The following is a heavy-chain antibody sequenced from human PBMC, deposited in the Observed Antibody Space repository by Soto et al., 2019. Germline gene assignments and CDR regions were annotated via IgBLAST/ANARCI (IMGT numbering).Heavy chain of an antibody. D-gene: IGHD3-16*01. Sequence: QVTLKESGPVLVKPTETLTLTCTVSGFSLSNARMGVSWIRQPPGKALEWLAHSFSNDEKSYSTSLKSSLTISKDTSKRQVVLTMTNMDPGDTATDYCARILATYYDYVWGSGTGDAFDIWGQGTMVTVSS. CDR2: SFSNDEK. J-gene: IGHJ3*02. V-gene: IGHV2-26*01. CDR1: GFSLSNARMG. CDR3: ARILATYYDYVWGSGTGDAFDI.